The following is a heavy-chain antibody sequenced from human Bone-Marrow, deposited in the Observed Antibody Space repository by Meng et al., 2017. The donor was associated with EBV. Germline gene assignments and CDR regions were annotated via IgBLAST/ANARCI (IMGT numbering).Heavy chain of an antibody. J-gene: IGHJ4*01. CDR3: ATWNNNGWYYGY. Sequence: HGLLQTLGGGPFTPSGTPPPTLAVYCESFSGAGWSWIRQPHGKGREWSGEINHGGNTNYNPSLKSRVSISVDTSKNHFSLKVNSVTAADTAVYYCATWNNNGWYYGYWGQGTLVTVSS. D-gene: IGHD6-19*01. V-gene: IGHV4-34*01. CDR1: CESFSGAG. CDR2: INHGGNT.